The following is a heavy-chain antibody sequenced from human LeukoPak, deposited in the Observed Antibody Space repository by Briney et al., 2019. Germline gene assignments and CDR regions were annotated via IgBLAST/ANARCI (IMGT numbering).Heavy chain of an antibody. D-gene: IGHD2-15*01. V-gene: IGHV3-7*01. CDR2: IKQDGSEK. CDR3: ARDRKWYCSGGSCAGI. Sequence: PGGSLRLSCVASGLTFRNAWMSWVRQAPGKGLEWVANIKQDGSEKYYVDSVKGRFAISRDNAKNSLYLQMNSLRAEDTAVYYCARDRKWYCSGGSCAGIWGQGTMVTVSS. J-gene: IGHJ3*02. CDR1: GLTFRNAW.